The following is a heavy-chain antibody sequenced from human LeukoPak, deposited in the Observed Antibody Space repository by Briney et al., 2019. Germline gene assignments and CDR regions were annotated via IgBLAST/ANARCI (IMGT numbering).Heavy chain of an antibody. CDR3: ARDGEATMVRFDI. D-gene: IGHD3-10*01. Sequence: SVKVSCKASEGTFSSYAISWVRQAPGQGLEWMGGIIPIFGTANYAQKFQGRVTITTDESTSTAYMELSSLRSEDTAVYYCARDGEATMVRFDIWGQGTMVTVSS. CDR1: EGTFSSYA. V-gene: IGHV1-69*05. J-gene: IGHJ3*02. CDR2: IIPIFGTA.